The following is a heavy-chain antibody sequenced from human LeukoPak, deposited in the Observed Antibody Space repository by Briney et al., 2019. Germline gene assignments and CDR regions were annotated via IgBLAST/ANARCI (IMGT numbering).Heavy chain of an antibody. Sequence: PSETLSLTCTVSGGSISSSSYYWGWIRQPPGKGLEWIGSIYYSGSTNYNPSLKSRVTISVDTSKNQFSLKLSSVTAADTAVYYCVINSREVFDYWGQGTLVTVSS. CDR2: IYYSGST. D-gene: IGHD4-23*01. CDR1: GGSISSSSYY. V-gene: IGHV4-39*07. J-gene: IGHJ4*02. CDR3: VINSREVFDY.